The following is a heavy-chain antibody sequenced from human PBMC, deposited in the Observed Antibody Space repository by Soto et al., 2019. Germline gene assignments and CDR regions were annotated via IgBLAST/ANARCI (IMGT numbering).Heavy chain of an antibody. CDR2: IYHSGST. V-gene: IGHV4-30-2*01. CDR3: ARGGMATIMTPRVKHAFDI. D-gene: IGHD5-12*01. Sequence: QLQLQESGSGLVKPSQTLSLTCAVSGGSISSGGYSWSWIRQPPGKGLEWIGYIYHSGSTYYNPSLKSRVILSVDRCKNQFSLKLSSVTAADTAVYYCARGGMATIMTPRVKHAFDIWGQGTMVTVSS. CDR1: GGSISSGGYS. J-gene: IGHJ3*02.